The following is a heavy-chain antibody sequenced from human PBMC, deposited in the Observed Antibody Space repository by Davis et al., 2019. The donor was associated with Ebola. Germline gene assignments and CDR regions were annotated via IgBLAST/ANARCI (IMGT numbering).Heavy chain of an antibody. D-gene: IGHD4-17*01. CDR1: DGSFGGYF. V-gene: IGHV4-34*01. CDR3: ARLGSGDYGIDY. Sequence: MPSETLSLTCAVYDGSFGGYFWSWIRQSPGKGLEWLGEVNRDGSSHDNPSLKSRVTISVDTSKNQFSLKLSSVAAADTAVYFCARLGSGDYGIDYWGQGTLVTVSS. J-gene: IGHJ4*02. CDR2: VNRDGSS.